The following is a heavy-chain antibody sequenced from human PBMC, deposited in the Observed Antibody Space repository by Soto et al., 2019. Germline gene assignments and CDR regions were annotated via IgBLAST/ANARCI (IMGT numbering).Heavy chain of an antibody. CDR2: ISGSGTDI. CDR3: ARGHYGLDV. Sequence: GGSLRLSCAAAEFTFSDFYIIWIRQAPGKGLEWISYISGSGTDIYYADSVRGRFTISRDNAKNSLYLQMNSLRAEDTAVYYCARGHYGLDVWGQGTTVPSP. J-gene: IGHJ6*02. V-gene: IGHV3-11*01. CDR1: EFTFSDFY.